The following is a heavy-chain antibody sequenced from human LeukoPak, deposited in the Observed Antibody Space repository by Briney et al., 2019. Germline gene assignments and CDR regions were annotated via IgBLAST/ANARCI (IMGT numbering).Heavy chain of an antibody. D-gene: IGHD6-19*01. CDR1: GGSVSSGSYY. CDR3: ARGQTYDSGWPYY. J-gene: IGHJ4*02. Sequence: SETLSLTCTVSGGSVSSGSYYWSWIRQPPGKGLEWIGYIYYSGSTNYNPSLKNRVTISVDTSKNQFSLKLSSVTAADMAVYYCARGQTYDSGWPYYWGQGTLVTVSS. CDR2: IYYSGST. V-gene: IGHV4-61*01.